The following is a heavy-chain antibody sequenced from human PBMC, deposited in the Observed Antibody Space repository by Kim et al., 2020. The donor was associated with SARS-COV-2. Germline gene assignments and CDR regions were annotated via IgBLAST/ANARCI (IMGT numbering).Heavy chain of an antibody. V-gene: IGHV3-74*01. CDR3: ARVYGGHDY. J-gene: IGHJ4*02. CDR2: INSDGSRT. Sequence: GGSLRLSCVVSGFTFSSYWIHWVRQAPGKGLVWVSRINSDGSRTSYADSVKGRFTISRDNAKNTLYLQMNSLRAEDTAVYYCARVYGGHDYWCQGTLVTV. D-gene: IGHD2-2*02. CDR1: GFTFSSYW.